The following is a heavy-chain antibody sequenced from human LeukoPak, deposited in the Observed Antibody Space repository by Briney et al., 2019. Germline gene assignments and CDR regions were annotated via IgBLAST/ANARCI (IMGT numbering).Heavy chain of an antibody. Sequence: GGSLRLSCAASEFTFSSYGMSWVRQAPGKGLEWVSGISASGGSTYYADSVKGRFTISRDNSKNTLYLQMNSLRAEDTAVYYCAKGSVGFGELFDYWGQGTLVTVSS. CDR2: ISASGGST. CDR1: EFTFSSYG. D-gene: IGHD3-10*01. CDR3: AKGSVGFGELFDY. V-gene: IGHV3-23*01. J-gene: IGHJ4*02.